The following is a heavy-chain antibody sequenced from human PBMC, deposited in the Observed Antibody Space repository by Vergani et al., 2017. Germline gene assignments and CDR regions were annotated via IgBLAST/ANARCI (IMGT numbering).Heavy chain of an antibody. CDR1: GGSISSSSYY. V-gene: IGHV4-39*07. Sequence: QLQLQESGPGLVKPSETLSLICTVSGGSISSSSYYWGWIRQPPGKGLEWIGSIYTSGSTKYNPPLKSRLTMSVDTSKNQFSLALSSVTASDTAMYYCASKPTGTTWYSVKYYFDFWGQGTLVAVSS. D-gene: IGHD6-13*01. CDR3: ASKPTGTTWYSVKYYFDF. J-gene: IGHJ4*02. CDR2: IYTSGST.